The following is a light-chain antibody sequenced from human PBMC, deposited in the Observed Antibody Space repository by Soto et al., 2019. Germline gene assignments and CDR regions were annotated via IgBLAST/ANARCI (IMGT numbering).Light chain of an antibody. CDR2: EVN. J-gene: IGLJ1*01. CDR3: CSSGGSPTYV. V-gene: IGLV2-23*02. CDR1: SSNVGSYKL. Sequence: QSALTQPASVSGSPGQSITISCTGTSSNVGSYKLVSWYQQHPGKAPKLMIFEVNQRPSGVSNRFSGSKSGNTASLTISRLKVEDEADYYCCSSGGSPTYVFGTGTKLTVL.